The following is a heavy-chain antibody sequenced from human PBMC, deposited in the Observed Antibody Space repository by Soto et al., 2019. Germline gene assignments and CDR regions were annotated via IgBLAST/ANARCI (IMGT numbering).Heavy chain of an antibody. D-gene: IGHD5-18*01. Sequence: ASVKVSCKASGYTFTGYYMHWVRQAPGQGLEWMGWINPNSGGTNYAQKFQGWVTMTRDTSISTAYMELSRLRSDDTAVYYCARVSAVDTAMVLEYWGQGTLVTVSS. J-gene: IGHJ4*02. CDR1: GYTFTGYY. CDR2: INPNSGGT. V-gene: IGHV1-2*04. CDR3: ARVSAVDTAMVLEY.